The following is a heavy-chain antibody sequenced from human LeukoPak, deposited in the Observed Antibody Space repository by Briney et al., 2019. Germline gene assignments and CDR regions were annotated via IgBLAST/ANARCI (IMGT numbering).Heavy chain of an antibody. J-gene: IGHJ4*02. CDR1: GFIFSDYG. V-gene: IGHV3-33*01. D-gene: IGHD1-26*01. CDR3: ARDSVGVPTDSDY. Sequence: GGSLRLSCAASGFIFSDYGMHWVRQAPGKGLEWVAVIWNNGNNRYADSVRGRFTISRDDSKNTLYLQMDSLRAEDTAVYYCARDSVGVPTDSDYWGQGTLVTVSS. CDR2: IWNNGNNR.